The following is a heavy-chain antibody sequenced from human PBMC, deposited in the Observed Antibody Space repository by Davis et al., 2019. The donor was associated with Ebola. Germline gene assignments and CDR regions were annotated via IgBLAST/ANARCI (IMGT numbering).Heavy chain of an antibody. D-gene: IGHD1-1*01. CDR3: ARAQFPTTSDH. CDR1: GGTLTSYA. CDR2: IIPVFRTA. V-gene: IGHV1-69*06. J-gene: IGHJ4*02. Sequence: SVKVSCKAVGGTLTSYAMTWVRQAPGQELEWMGGIIPVFRTANYAQKFQGRVTMTEDTSTDTAYMEVGSLKSDDTAVYYCARAQFPTTSDHWGQGTLVTVSS.